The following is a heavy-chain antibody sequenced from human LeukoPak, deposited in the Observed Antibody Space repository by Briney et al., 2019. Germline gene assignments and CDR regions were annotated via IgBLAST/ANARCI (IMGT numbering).Heavy chain of an antibody. CDR2: INHSGST. J-gene: IGHJ2*01. V-gene: IGHV4-34*01. Sequence: SETLSLTCAVYGGSFSGYYWSWIRQPPGKGLEWIGEINHSGSTNYNPSLKSRVTISVDTSKNQFSLKLSSVTAADTAVYYCARGRTYYYDSSGYRRSYWYFDLWGRGTLVTVSS. CDR1: GGSFSGYY. D-gene: IGHD3-22*01. CDR3: ARGRTYYYDSSGYRRSYWYFDL.